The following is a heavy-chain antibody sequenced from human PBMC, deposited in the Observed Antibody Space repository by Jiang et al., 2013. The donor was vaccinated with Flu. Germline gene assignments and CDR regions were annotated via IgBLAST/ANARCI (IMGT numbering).Heavy chain of an antibody. CDR2: IWYDGSNK. D-gene: IGHD3-9*01. V-gene: IGHV3-33*01. J-gene: IGHJ4*02. CDR1: GFTFSSYG. CDR3: ARVSFGDVLRYFDADY. Sequence: RSLRLSCAASGFTFSSYGMHWVRQAPGKGLEWVAVIWYDGSNKYYADSVKGRFTISRDNSKNTLYLQMNSLRAEDTAVYYCARVSFGDVLRYFDADYWGQGTLVTVSS.